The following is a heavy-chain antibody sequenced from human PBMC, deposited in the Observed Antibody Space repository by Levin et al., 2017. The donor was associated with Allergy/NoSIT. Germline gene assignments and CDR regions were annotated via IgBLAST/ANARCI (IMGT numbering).Heavy chain of an antibody. CDR1: GGSFSGYY. CDR3: ASYNEVESFDY. CDR2: INHSGST. Sequence: SQTLSLTCAVYGGSFSGYYWSWIRQPPGKGLEWIGEINHSGSTNYNPSLKSRVTISVDTSKNQFSLKLSSVTAADTAVYYCASYNEVESFDYWGQGTLVTVSS. J-gene: IGHJ4*02. V-gene: IGHV4-34*01. D-gene: IGHD3-10*01.